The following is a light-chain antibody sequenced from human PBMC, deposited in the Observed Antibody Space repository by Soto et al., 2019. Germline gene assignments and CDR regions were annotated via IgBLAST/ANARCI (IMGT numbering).Light chain of an antibody. CDR1: QSVSSC. Sequence: EIVMTQSPATLSVSPGERATLSCRASQSVSSCLAWYQQEPGQAPGFLILGASARATDIQARFSGRGSGTAFTLTITSRRSEDLPVYYCKHRGNCPITCGQGTRRDI. CDR3: KHRGNCPIT. V-gene: IGKV3-15*01. CDR2: GAS. J-gene: IGKJ5*01.